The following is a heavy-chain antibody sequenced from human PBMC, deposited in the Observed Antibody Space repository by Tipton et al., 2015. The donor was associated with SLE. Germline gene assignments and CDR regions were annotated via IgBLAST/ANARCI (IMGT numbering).Heavy chain of an antibody. CDR1: GGSFSGYY. J-gene: IGHJ6*02. CDR3: ASGSWATYYYYGMDA. D-gene: IGHD1-26*01. CDR2: INHSGST. V-gene: IGHV4-34*01. Sequence: TLSLTCAVYGGSFSGYYWSWIRQPPGKGLEWIGEINHSGSTNYNPSLKSRVTISVDTSKNQFSLRLSSVTAADTAVYYCASGSWATYYYYGMDAWGQGTTVTVSS.